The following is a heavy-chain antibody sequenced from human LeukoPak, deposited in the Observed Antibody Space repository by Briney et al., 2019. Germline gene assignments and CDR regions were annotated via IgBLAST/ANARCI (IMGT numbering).Heavy chain of an antibody. D-gene: IGHD3-10*01. CDR3: ARDKGFGELLGHFDY. Sequence: SETLSLTCTVSGGSISSSYWSWIRQPPGKGLEWIGYISYSGSTNYNPSLKSRVTISVDTSKNQFSLKLSSVTAADTAVYYCARDKGFGELLGHFDYWGQGTLVTVSS. V-gene: IGHV4-59*01. CDR2: ISYSGST. CDR1: GGSISSSY. J-gene: IGHJ4*02.